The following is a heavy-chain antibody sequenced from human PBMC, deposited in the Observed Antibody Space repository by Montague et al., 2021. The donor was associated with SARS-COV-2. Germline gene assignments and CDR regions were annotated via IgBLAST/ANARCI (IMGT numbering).Heavy chain of an antibody. V-gene: IGHV4-34*01. CDR1: GGSFSGYY. CDR2: INHSGST. CDR3: AGGYDYVWGSYRYLHWFDP. D-gene: IGHD3-16*02. Sequence: SETLSLTCAVYGGSFSGYYLSWIRQPPGKGLEWIGEINHSGSTNYNPSLKIRVTISVDTSKNQFSLKLSSVTAADTAVYYCAGGYDYVWGSYRYLHWFDPWGQGTLVTVSS. J-gene: IGHJ5*02.